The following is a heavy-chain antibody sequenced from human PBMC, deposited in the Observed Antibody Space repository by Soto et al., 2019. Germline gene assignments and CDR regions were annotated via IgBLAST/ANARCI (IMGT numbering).Heavy chain of an antibody. V-gene: IGHV3-30*18. CDR1: GFTFSSYG. D-gene: IGHD3-22*01. CDR3: AKDDSSGYYYGENFDY. CDR2: ISYDGSNK. Sequence: GGSLRLSCAASGFTFSSYGMHWVRQAPGKGLEWVAVISYDGSNKYYADSVKGRFTISRDNSKNTLYLQMNSLRAEDTAVYYCAKDDSSGYYYGENFDYWGQGTLVTVSS. J-gene: IGHJ4*02.